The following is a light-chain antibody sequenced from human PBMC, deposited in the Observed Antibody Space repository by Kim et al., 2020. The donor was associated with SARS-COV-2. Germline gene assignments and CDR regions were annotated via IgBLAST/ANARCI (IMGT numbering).Light chain of an antibody. J-gene: IGLJ3*02. CDR2: YDS. CDR3: QLWDGITDRPV. Sequence: SYELTQPPSVPVAPGQTARITCGGNNIGSRSVHWYQQKPGQAPVLVISYDSDRPSGIPERFSGSNSGNTATLTISRVEAGDEADYYCQLWDGITDRPVFGGGTQLTVL. V-gene: IGLV3-21*04. CDR1: NIGSRS.